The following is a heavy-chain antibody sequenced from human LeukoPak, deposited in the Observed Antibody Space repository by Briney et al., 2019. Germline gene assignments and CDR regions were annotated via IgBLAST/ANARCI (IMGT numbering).Heavy chain of an antibody. CDR3: ARTHGRCSDRSCYSPDY. CDR1: GYTFTGYD. Sequence: ASVRVSCKASGYTFTGYDINGGRQATGQGGGWMGWMNPNRGNTGYAQKFQGGVTMTRNSSITTAYMEPSSLRSEDTAVYYCARTHGRCSDRSCYSPDYWGQGTPVTVSS. CDR2: MNPNRGNT. D-gene: IGHD2-15*01. V-gene: IGHV1-8*01. J-gene: IGHJ4*02.